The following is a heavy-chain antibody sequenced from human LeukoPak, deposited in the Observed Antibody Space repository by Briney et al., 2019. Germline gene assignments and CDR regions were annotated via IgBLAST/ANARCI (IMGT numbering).Heavy chain of an antibody. CDR3: ARIEGSTFDY. V-gene: IGHV5-10-1*01. CDR2: IDPSDSYT. CDR1: GYSFTTYW. J-gene: IGHJ4*02. Sequence: GESLKISCRVSGYSFTTYWISWVRQMPGKGLEWMGRIDPSDSYTNYSPSFQGHVTISVDKSISTAYLQWSSLKASDTAMYYCARIEGSTFDYWGQGTLVTVSS.